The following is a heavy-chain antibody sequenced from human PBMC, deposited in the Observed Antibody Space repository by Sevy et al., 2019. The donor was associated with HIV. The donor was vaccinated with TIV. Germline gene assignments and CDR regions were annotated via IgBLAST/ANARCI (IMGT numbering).Heavy chain of an antibody. CDR3: AIATLSGYCSGGSCSPHYYYYGMDV. CDR2: ISSSGSTI. J-gene: IGHJ6*02. D-gene: IGHD2-15*01. Sequence: GGSLRLSCAASGFTFSSYEMNWVRQAPGKGLEWVSYISSSGSTIYYADSVKGRFTISRDNAKNSLYLQMNSLRAEDTAVYYCAIATLSGYCSGGSCSPHYYYYGMDVWGQGTTITVSS. V-gene: IGHV3-48*03. CDR1: GFTFSSYE.